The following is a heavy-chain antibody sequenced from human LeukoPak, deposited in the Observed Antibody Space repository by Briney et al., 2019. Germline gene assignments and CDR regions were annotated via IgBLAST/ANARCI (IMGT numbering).Heavy chain of an antibody. J-gene: IGHJ5*02. D-gene: IGHD1-1*01. CDR3: ARKNGYLNWFDP. Sequence: SETLSLTCAVYGGSFSGYYWSWIRQPPGKGLEWIGEINHSGSTNYNPSLKSRVTISVDTSKNQFSLKLSSVTAADTAVYYCARKNGYLNWFDPWGQGTLVTVSS. V-gene: IGHV4-34*01. CDR1: GGSFSGYY. CDR2: INHSGST.